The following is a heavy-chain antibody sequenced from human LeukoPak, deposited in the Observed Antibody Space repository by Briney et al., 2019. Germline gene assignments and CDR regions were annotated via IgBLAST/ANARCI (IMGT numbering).Heavy chain of an antibody. CDR1: GFTFSSSS. CDR3: ARDRAYAFDN. V-gene: IGHV3-48*02. CDR2: INIISSEI. D-gene: IGHD3-10*01. Sequence: GGSLRLSCAASGFTFSSSSMNWVRQTHGKGLEWVSYINIISSEIYYGDSVKGRFTISTDNAKNSVYLQMNSLRDEDTAVYYCARDRAYAFDNWGQGTMVTVSS. J-gene: IGHJ3*02.